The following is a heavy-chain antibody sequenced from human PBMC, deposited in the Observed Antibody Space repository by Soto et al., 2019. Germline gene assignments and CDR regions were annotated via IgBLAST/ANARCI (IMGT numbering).Heavy chain of an antibody. CDR1: GFTFSSYG. V-gene: IGHV3-30-3*01. Sequence: GGSLRLSCAASGFTFSSYGMHWVGQSPGKGLEWVAVISYDGSKKYYADSVKGRFTISRDNSKNTLYLQMNSLRAEDTAVYYCARAWVAGTDYYYHGMDVWGQGTTVTVSS. J-gene: IGHJ6*02. CDR3: ARAWVAGTDYYYHGMDV. CDR2: ISYDGSKK. D-gene: IGHD6-19*01.